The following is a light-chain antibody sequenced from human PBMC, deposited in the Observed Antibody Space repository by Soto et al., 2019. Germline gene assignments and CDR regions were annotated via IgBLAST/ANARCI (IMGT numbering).Light chain of an antibody. Sequence: QSVLTQPPSASGTPGQRVTISCSGGSSNIGNNNVYWYQQLPGTAPKILIYRNNQRPSGVPDRFSGSKSGTSASLAISGLRSEDEADYYCAAWDDSLSGRVFGGGTKLTVL. V-gene: IGLV1-47*01. CDR3: AAWDDSLSGRV. J-gene: IGLJ3*02. CDR2: RNN. CDR1: SSNIGNNN.